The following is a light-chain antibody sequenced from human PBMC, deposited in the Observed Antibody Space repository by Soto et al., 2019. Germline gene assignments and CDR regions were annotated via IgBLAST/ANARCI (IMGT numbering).Light chain of an antibody. Sequence: QSALTQPASASGSPGRSITISCTGTSSDVGGYNYVSWYQQHPGKAPKLMIYEVSNRPSGVSNRFSGSKSGNTASLTISGLQAEDEADYYCSSYTSSSTPYVFGTGTKLTVL. V-gene: IGLV2-14*01. J-gene: IGLJ1*01. CDR1: SSDVGGYNY. CDR2: EVS. CDR3: SSYTSSSTPYV.